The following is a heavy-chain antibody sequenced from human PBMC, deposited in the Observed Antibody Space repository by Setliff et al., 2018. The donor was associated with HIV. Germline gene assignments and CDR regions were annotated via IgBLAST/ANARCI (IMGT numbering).Heavy chain of an antibody. D-gene: IGHD6-19*01. J-gene: IGHJ4*02. CDR3: ARGGSGWSFFY. CDR1: GGSISSYY. Sequence: NPSETLSLTCTVSGGSISSYYWSWIRQPPGKGLEWIGYIYYSGSTNYNPSLKSRVTISVDTSKNQFSLKLSSVTAADTAVYYCARGGSGWSFFYWGQGTLVTVSS. V-gene: IGHV4-59*12. CDR2: IYYSGST.